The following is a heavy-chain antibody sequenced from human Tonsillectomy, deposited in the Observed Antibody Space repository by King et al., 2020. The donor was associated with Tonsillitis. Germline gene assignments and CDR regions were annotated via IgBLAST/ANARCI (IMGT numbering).Heavy chain of an antibody. V-gene: IGHV3-74*01. D-gene: IGHD2-2*01. J-gene: IGHJ4*02. CDR2: INSDGSST. Sequence: VQLVESGGGLVQPGGSLRLSCAASGFTFSDYWMHWVRHATGKGLVWVSRINSDGSSTNYADSVQGRFTISRDNAKNTLYLKMNSLRAEDTAVYYCARGSWGPTMPNLDYWGQGTLGTVSS. CDR3: ARGSWGPTMPNLDY. CDR1: GFTFSDYW.